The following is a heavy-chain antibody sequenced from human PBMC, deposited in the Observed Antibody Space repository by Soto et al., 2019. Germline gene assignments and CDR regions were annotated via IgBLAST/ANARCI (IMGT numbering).Heavy chain of an antibody. CDR2: IYYSGST. CDR3: ARETRGDYFDY. V-gene: IGHV4-30-4*01. J-gene: IGHJ4*02. CDR1: GGSISSGDYY. Sequence: SETLSLTCTVSGGSISSGDYYWSWIRQPPGKGLEWIGYIYYSGSTYYNPSLKSRVTISVDTSKNQFSLKLSSVTAADTAVYYCARETRGDYFDYWGQGTLVTVSS.